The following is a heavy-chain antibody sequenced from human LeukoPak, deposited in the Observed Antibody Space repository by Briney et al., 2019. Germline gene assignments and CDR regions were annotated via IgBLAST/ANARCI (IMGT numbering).Heavy chain of an antibody. J-gene: IGHJ4*02. V-gene: IGHV3-23*01. CDR3: AKTLGETMVRGVIFDY. CDR1: GFTFSSYA. D-gene: IGHD3-10*01. Sequence: PGGSLRLSCAASGFTFSSYAMSWVRQAPGKGLEWVSAISGSGGSTYYADSVKGRFTTSRDNSKNTLYLQMNSLRAEDTAVHYCAKTLGETMVRGVIFDYWGQGTLVTVSS. CDR2: ISGSGGST.